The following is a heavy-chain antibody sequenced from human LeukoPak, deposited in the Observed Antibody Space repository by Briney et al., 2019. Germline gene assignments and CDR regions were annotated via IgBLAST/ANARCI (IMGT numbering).Heavy chain of an antibody. CDR1: GGSVSSGSYY. CDR3: AGDILTAYRKFDF. Sequence: PSETLSLTCTVSGGSVSSGSYYWSWIRQSPGKGLEWIGYIYYSGGTNYNPSLKSRVTISLDTSKNQFSLKLSSVTAADTAMYYCAGDILTAYRKFDFWGQGTLVTVSS. J-gene: IGHJ4*02. CDR2: IYYSGGT. D-gene: IGHD3-9*01. V-gene: IGHV4-61*01.